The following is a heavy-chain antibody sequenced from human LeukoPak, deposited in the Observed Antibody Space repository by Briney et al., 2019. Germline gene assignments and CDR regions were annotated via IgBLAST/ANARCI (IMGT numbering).Heavy chain of an antibody. CDR1: GFTVSSNY. CDR3: AKGTNYYDSSGHNLFRYFDY. J-gene: IGHJ4*02. CDR2: ISGSGGTT. D-gene: IGHD3-22*01. V-gene: IGHV3-23*01. Sequence: GGSLRLSCAASGFTVSSNYMSWVRQAPGKGLEWVSVISGSGGTTYYADSVKGRFTISRDNSKNTLYLQMNSLRAEDTAVYYCAKGTNYYDSSGHNLFRYFDYWGQGTLLTVSS.